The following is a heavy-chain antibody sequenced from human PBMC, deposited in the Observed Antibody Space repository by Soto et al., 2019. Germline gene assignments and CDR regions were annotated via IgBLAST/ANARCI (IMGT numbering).Heavy chain of an antibody. CDR3: AKPQMSMAWLGTFDY. D-gene: IGHD6-19*01. CDR1: GFIFSSYW. Sequence: PGGSLRLSCAASGFIFSSYWMNWVRQTPGKGLEWVANIKPDGSAKNYVDSVKGRFTISRDNSKNTLYLQMNSLRAEDTAVYYCAKPQMSMAWLGTFDYWGQGTLVTVPS. J-gene: IGHJ4*02. V-gene: IGHV3-7*03. CDR2: IKPDGSAK.